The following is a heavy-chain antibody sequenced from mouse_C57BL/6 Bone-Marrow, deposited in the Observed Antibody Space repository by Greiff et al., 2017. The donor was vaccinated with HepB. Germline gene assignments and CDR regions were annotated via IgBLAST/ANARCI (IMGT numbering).Heavy chain of an antibody. J-gene: IGHJ4*01. Sequence: VQLKESGAELVKPGASVKLSCTASGFNFKDYYMHWVKQRTEQGLEWIGRIDPEDGETKYAPKFQGKATRTADTSSNTAYLQLSSLTSEDTAVYYCARITTVVAHYAMDYWGQGTSVTVSS. V-gene: IGHV14-2*01. CDR1: GFNFKDYY. CDR2: IDPEDGET. CDR3: ARITTVVAHYAMDY. D-gene: IGHD1-1*01.